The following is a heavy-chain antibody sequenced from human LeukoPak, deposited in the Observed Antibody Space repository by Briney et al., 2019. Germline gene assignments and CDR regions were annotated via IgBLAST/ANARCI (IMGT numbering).Heavy chain of an antibody. J-gene: IGHJ4*02. CDR1: GYSISSGYY. CDR3: ARGNGGDSVPASW. D-gene: IGHD2-21*02. V-gene: IGHV4-38-2*02. Sequence: PSETLSLTCTVSGYSISSGYYWGWIRQPPGEGLEWIGSIYHSGSTYYNPSLKSRVTISVDTSKNQFSLKVRSVTAADTAVYYCARGNGGDSVPASWWGQGSLVTVSS. CDR2: IYHSGST.